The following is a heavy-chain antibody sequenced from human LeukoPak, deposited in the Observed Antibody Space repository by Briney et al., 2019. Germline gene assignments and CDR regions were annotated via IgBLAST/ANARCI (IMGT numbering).Heavy chain of an antibody. J-gene: IGHJ5*02. CDR3: ARETPVPAAIVMPNWFDP. V-gene: IGHV4-59*12. CDR1: GGSISSYY. D-gene: IGHD2-2*01. CDR2: IYSSGST. Sequence: SETLSLTCTVSGGSISSYYWSWIRQPPGKGLEWIGNIYSSGSTNYNPSLKSRVTISVDTSKNQFSLKLSSVTAADTAVYYCARETPVPAAIVMPNWFDPWGQGTLVTVSS.